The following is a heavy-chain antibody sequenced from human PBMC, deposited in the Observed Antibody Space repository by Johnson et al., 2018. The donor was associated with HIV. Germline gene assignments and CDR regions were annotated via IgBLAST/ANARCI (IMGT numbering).Heavy chain of an antibody. J-gene: IGHJ3*02. V-gene: IGHV3-23*04. CDR1: GFTFSSYA. D-gene: IGHD7-27*01. CDR2: ISGSGGST. CDR3: AKEIARTGERSDAFDI. Sequence: VQLVESGGGLVQPGGSLRLSCAASGFTFSSYAMSWVRQAPGKGLEWVSAISGSGGSTYYADSVKGRFTISRDNSKNTLYLQMNSLRAEDTAVYYCAKEIARTGERSDAFDIWGQGTMVTVSS.